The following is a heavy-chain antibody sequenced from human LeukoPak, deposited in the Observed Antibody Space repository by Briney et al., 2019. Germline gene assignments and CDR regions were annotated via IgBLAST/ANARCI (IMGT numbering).Heavy chain of an antibody. D-gene: IGHD3-3*01. V-gene: IGHV3-23*01. CDR2: FGHNGDIT. CDR1: GFSLSSFG. J-gene: IGHJ4*02. Sequence: GGSLRLSCAASGFSLSSFGMNWVRQAPGKGLEWVSGFGHNGDITYSDSVKGRFTISRDNSKNTLFLQMNSLRADDTAVYFCAKQAGWGAYFSFLPFDFWGRGTLVTVSS. CDR3: AKQAGWGAYFSFLPFDF.